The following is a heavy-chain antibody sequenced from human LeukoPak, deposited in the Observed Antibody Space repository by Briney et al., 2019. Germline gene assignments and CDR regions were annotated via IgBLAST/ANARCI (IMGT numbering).Heavy chain of an antibody. CDR2: ISSSSSYI. D-gene: IGHD3-3*01. V-gene: IGHV3-21*01. Sequence: PGRSLRLSCAASGFTFSSYSMNWVRQAPGKGLEWVSSISSSSSYIYYADSVKGRFTISRDNAKNSLYLQMNSLRAEDTAVYYCARDSARFTSIDYWGQGTLVTVSS. J-gene: IGHJ4*02. CDR1: GFTFSSYS. CDR3: ARDSARFTSIDY.